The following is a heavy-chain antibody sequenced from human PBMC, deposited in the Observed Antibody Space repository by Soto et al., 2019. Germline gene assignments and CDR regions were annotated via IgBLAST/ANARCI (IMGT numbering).Heavy chain of an antibody. J-gene: IGHJ3*02. Sequence: QVQLVQSGAEVKEPGASVRVSCKASGYSFTTYAMHWVRQAPGQGLEWMGWIIGGNGYTKYSQNFQGRGTVTSDTSASTVDTEVNSMTSEDTAMYYCARDRKMDRSTSCHKAFFGCRSDAFFMWGQGTMVTVSS. D-gene: IGHD2-2*01. CDR3: ARDRKMDRSTSCHKAFFGCRSDAFFM. CDR2: IIGGNGYT. V-gene: IGHV1-3*01. CDR1: GYSFTTYA.